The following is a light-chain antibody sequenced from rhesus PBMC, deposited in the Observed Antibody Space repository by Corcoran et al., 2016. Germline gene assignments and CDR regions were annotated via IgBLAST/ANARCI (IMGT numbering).Light chain of an antibody. CDR1: QSISSW. J-gene: IGKJ4*01. CDR3: QQYSSSPLA. Sequence: DIQMTQSPSSLSASVGDTVTITCRASQSISSWLAWYQQKPGKAPKLLIDKASRLQSGVPSRFSGSGSGTAFTLTISSLPSEDFATYYCQQYSSSPLAFGGGTKVELK. CDR2: KAS. V-gene: IGKV1-22*01.